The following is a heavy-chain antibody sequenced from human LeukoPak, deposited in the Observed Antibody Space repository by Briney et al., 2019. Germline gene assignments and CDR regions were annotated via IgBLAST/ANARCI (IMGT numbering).Heavy chain of an antibody. CDR1: GFTLSSQR. Sequence: GGALRLSCAAPGFTLSSQRMTWGRQAPGKGLEGVSSISSSSSYIYYADSVKGRFTISRDNAKNSLYLQMNSLRAEDTAVYYCASRTIFGVVSEFDYWGQGTLVTVSS. CDR3: ASRTIFGVVSEFDY. CDR2: ISSSSSYI. J-gene: IGHJ4*02. D-gene: IGHD3-3*01. V-gene: IGHV3-21*01.